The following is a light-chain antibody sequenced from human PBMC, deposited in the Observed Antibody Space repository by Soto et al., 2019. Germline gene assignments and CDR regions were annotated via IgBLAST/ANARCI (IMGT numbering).Light chain of an antibody. J-gene: IGKJ1*01. V-gene: IGKV3-15*01. Sequence: EKVMTRSRAKRSVWLGEKGTSSGSAYQNIHTNLAWYQQKPGQAPRLLFYGASTGATRLPARFSGSRSGTAFTLTITSLQAEACAVYYCQQYYNWPRTFGQGTKVDI. CDR3: QQYYNWPRT. CDR2: GAS. CDR1: QNIHTN.